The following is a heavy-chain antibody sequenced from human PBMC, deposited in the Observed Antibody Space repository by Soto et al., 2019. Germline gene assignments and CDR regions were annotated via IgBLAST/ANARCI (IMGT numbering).Heavy chain of an antibody. CDR1: GFTFSSYS. V-gene: IGHV3-21*01. CDR2: ISSSSSYI. J-gene: IGHJ4*02. D-gene: IGHD5-18*01. CDR3: ARDQGYSYAPADY. Sequence: EVQLVESGGGLVKPGGSLRLSCAASGFTFSSYSMNWVRQAPGKGLEWVSSISSSSSYIYYADSVKGRFTISRDNAKNSLYLQMDSLRAEDTAVYYCARDQGYSYAPADYWGQGTLVTVSS.